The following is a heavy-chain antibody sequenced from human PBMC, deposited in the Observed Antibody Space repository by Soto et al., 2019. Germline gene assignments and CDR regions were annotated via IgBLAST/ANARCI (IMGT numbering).Heavy chain of an antibody. CDR3: ARGFYYYDSSGYYLVRAFDI. CDR2: MNPNSGNT. J-gene: IGHJ3*02. D-gene: IGHD3-22*01. Sequence: GASVKVSCKASGYTFTSYDINWVRQATGQGLEWMGWMNPNSGNTGYAQKFQGRVTMTRNTSISTAYMGLSSLRSEDTAVYYCARGFYYYDSSGYYLVRAFDIWGQGTMVTVSS. V-gene: IGHV1-8*01. CDR1: GYTFTSYD.